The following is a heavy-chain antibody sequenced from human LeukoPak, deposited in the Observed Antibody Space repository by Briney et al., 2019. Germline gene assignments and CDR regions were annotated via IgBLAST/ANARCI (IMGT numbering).Heavy chain of an antibody. V-gene: IGHV4-38-2*02. D-gene: IGHD5-24*01. Sequence: SETLSLTCSVSGYSFSSGFYWGWIRQPPGKGLEWIGSIFHSGSTYYNPSLKSRVTISVDTSKNQFSLKLSSVIAADTAVYYCAKSGDGYNRIVDYWGQGTLVTVSS. CDR1: GYSFSSGFY. CDR3: AKSGDGYNRIVDY. J-gene: IGHJ4*02. CDR2: IFHSGST.